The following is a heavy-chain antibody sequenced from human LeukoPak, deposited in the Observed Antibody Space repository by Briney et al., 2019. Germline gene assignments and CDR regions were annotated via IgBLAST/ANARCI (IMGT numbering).Heavy chain of an antibody. CDR3: ARYSDGYNTFDY. CDR2: IIPIFGTA. V-gene: IGHV1-69*13. D-gene: IGHD5-24*01. Sequence: SVKVSCKASGGTFSSYAISWVRQAPGQGLEWMGGIIPIFGTANYAQKFQGRVTITADESTSTAYMELSSLRSEDTAVYYCARYSDGYNTFDYWGQGTLVTVSS. CDR1: GGTFSSYA. J-gene: IGHJ4*02.